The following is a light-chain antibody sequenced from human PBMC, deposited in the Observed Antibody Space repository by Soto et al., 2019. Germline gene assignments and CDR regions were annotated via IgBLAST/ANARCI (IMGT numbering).Light chain of an antibody. V-gene: IGLV2-14*01. Sequence: QSALAQPASVSGSPGQSITIPCTGTSSDVGGYNYVSWYQQHPGKAPKLMIYDVSNRPSGVSNRFSGSKSGNTASLTISELQAEDEADYYCSSRVFGTGTKVTVL. CDR3: SSRV. J-gene: IGLJ1*01. CDR2: DVS. CDR1: SSDVGGYNY.